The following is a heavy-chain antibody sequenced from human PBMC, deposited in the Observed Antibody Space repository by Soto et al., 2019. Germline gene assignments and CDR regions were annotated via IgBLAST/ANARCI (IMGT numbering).Heavy chain of an antibody. CDR3: ARIVVVGPVDL. J-gene: IGHJ5*02. D-gene: IGHD2-21*01. Sequence: SETLSLTCSVSGDSVSSDRYFWTWIRQTPGKGLEWIAYISYTGDTNYNPSLKSRVTISVDTARNQFSLTLKSVTAADTDAYFCARIVVVGPVDLWGQGSLVTFSS. CDR1: GDSVSSDRYF. V-gene: IGHV4-61*01. CDR2: ISYTGDT.